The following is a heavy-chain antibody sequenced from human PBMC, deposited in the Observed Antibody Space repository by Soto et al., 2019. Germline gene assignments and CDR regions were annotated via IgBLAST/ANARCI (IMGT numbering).Heavy chain of an antibody. J-gene: IGHJ4*02. CDR1: GFTFSDFA. V-gene: IGHV3-23*01. Sequence: EVQVLESGGGLVQPGGSLRLSCAATGFTFSDFAMSWVRQAPGKGLEWVSRIYGGGNGPHYADSVKGRVTISRDNSKNTLYLQMNSLRAEDTAVYYCAKMEGMDPWAYSLDYWGQGTRVTVSS. CDR2: IYGGGNGP. D-gene: IGHD2-2*03. CDR3: AKMEGMDPWAYSLDY.